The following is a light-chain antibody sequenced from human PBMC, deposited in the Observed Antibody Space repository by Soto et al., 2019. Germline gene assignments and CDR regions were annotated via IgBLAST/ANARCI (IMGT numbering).Light chain of an antibody. CDR1: QTVSSN. Sequence: EIVMTQSPATLSVSPGERATLSCRASQTVSSNLAWYQQKPGQAPRLLIYGASTRATGIPARFSGSGSATEFTLTISSLQSEDFAVYYCQQYNNWPITFGQGTRLEN. CDR2: GAS. CDR3: QQYNNWPIT. J-gene: IGKJ5*01. V-gene: IGKV3-15*01.